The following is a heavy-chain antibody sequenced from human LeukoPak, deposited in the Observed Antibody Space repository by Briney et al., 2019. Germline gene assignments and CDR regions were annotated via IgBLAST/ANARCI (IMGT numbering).Heavy chain of an antibody. CDR1: GFTFSSYG. J-gene: IGHJ6*02. V-gene: IGHV3-30*03. CDR2: ISYDGSNK. D-gene: IGHD2-15*01. Sequence: GRSLRLSCAAPGFTFSSYGMHWVRQAPGKGLEWVAVISYDGSNKYYADSVKGRFTISRDNSKNTLYLQMNSLRAEDTAVYYCARDRCSSGGSCYPLVGMDVWGQGTTVTVSS. CDR3: ARDRCSSGGSCYPLVGMDV.